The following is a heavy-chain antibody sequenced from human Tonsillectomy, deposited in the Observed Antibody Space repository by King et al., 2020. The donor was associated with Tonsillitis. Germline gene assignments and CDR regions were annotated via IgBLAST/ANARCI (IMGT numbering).Heavy chain of an antibody. CDR3: AREAKNYCSSTSCFWFDP. Sequence: QLQESGPGLVKPSQTLSLTCTVSGGSISSGDYYWSWIRQPPGKGLEWIGYIYYSGSTYYNPSLKSRVTISVDTSKNQFSLKLSSVTAADTAVYYCAREAKNYCSSTSCFWFDPWGQGTLVTVSS. D-gene: IGHD2-2*01. CDR1: GGSISSGDYY. CDR2: IYYSGST. J-gene: IGHJ5*02. V-gene: IGHV4-30-4*01.